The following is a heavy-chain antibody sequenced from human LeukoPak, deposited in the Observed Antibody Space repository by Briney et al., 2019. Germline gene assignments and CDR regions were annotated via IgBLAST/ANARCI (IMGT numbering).Heavy chain of an antibody. CDR2: IYPGDSDT. V-gene: IGHV5-51*01. Sequence: GESLKISCKGSGYSFTSYWIGWVRQMPGKGLEWMGIIYPGDSDTRYSPSFQGQVTISADMSISTAYLQWSSLKASVTAMDYCARHFGRDRSSSIPHHHYYMDVWGKGNTVTVFS. CDR1: GYSFTSYW. CDR3: ARHFGRDRSSSIPHHHYYMDV. J-gene: IGHJ6*03. D-gene: IGHD6-6*01.